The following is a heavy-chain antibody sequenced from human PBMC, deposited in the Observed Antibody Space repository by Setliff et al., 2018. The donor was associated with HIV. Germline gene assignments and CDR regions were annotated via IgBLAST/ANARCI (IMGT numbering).Heavy chain of an antibody. V-gene: IGHV1-18*01. CDR3: ARVATVSHPGDYFDY. J-gene: IGHJ4*02. D-gene: IGHD4-4*01. CDR2: ISPNFGNT. Sequence: ASVKVSCKTSGYTFTNFGISWVRQAPGHGLEWMGWISPNFGNTNYAQNFHGRITLTVDTSTSRAYMALRSLRSDDTAVFSCARVATVSHPGDYFDYWGQGTLVTVSS. CDR1: GYTFTNFG.